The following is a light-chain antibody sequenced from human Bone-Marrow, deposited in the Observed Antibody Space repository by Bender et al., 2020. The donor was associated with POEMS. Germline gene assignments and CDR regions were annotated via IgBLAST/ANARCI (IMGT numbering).Light chain of an antibody. CDR3: LSSTLTNSFA. V-gene: IGLV2-14*03. J-gene: IGLJ1*01. Sequence: QSALTQPASVSGSPGESITISCTGAVSDLGAFAHVSWYQHHPGKAPRLIISGVNDRPSGVSDRFSGARSGDTASLTISGLQSEDEADYYCLSSTLTNSFAFGPGTKV. CDR1: VSDLGAFAH. CDR2: GVN.